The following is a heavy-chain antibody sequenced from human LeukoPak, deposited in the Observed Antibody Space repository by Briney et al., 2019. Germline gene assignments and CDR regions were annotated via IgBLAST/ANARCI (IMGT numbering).Heavy chain of an antibody. V-gene: IGHV3-21*01. D-gene: IGHD2-2*02. CDR3: ARGVIFHCSSTSCYTGY. CDR2: ISSSSSYI. Sequence: GGSLTLSCPASGFTFSSYSMNWVRQAPGKGLEWVSSISSSSSYIYYADSVKGRFTISRDNAKNSLYLQMNSLRAEDTAVYYCARGVIFHCSSTSCYTGYWGQGTLVTVSS. J-gene: IGHJ4*02. CDR1: GFTFSSYS.